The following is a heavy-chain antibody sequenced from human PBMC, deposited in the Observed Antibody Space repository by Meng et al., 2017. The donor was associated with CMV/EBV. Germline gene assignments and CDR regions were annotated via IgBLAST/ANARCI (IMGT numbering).Heavy chain of an antibody. CDR1: GGTFSSYA. Sequence: SVKVSCKASGGTFSSYAISWVRQAPGQGLEWMGGIIPILGIANYAQKFQGRVTMTRNTSISTAYMELSSLRSEDTAVYYCARGNIVVVPAAIGWFDPWGQGTLVTVSS. V-gene: IGHV1-69*10. CDR2: IIPILGIA. CDR3: ARGNIVVVPAAIGWFDP. J-gene: IGHJ5*02. D-gene: IGHD2-2*01.